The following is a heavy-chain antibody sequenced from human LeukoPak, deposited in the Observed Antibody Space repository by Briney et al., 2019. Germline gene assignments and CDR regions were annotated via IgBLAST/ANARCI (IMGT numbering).Heavy chain of an antibody. CDR1: GFSFSSYV. J-gene: IGHJ6*03. Sequence: PGGSLRLSCAASGFSFSSYVMSWVRRAPGKGLEWVSAISGSSGSAYYADSVKGRFTISRDNPKNTLYLQMNSLRAEYTAVYYCVKNFWSDKYYFYYMDVWGKGTTVTVSS. CDR2: ISGSSGSA. CDR3: VKNFWSDKYYFYYMDV. V-gene: IGHV3-23*01. D-gene: IGHD3-3*01.